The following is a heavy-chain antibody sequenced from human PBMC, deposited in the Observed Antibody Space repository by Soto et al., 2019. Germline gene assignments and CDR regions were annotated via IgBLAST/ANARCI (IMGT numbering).Heavy chain of an antibody. CDR3: ARAGYCSGGTCFHGNCDY. Sequence: QVQLVQSGAEVKRPGASVKVSCKASGYTFTPYYMHWVRQAPGQGLEWLGIINPNGGSRTYAPKFQGRVTMTRDTSTSPVDVELSSLRSEDTAVYYCARAGYCSGGTCFHGNCDYWGQGTLVTVSA. CDR2: INPNGGSR. CDR1: GYTFTPYY. J-gene: IGHJ4*02. D-gene: IGHD2-15*01. V-gene: IGHV1-46*01.